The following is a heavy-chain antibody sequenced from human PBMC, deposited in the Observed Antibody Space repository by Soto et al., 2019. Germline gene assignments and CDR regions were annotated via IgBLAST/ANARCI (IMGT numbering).Heavy chain of an antibody. CDR2: ISGYNGNT. Sequence: QVQLVQSGAEVKKPGASVKVSCKASGYTFTGYTINWVRQAPGQGLEWMGWISGYNGNTNYAQKLQDRVTLTTDTSTSTAYMELRSVRSDDTAVYYCARDRGSGSYYYYGVDVWGQGTTVTVSS. CDR1: GYTFTGYT. J-gene: IGHJ6*02. V-gene: IGHV1-18*04. CDR3: ARDRGSGSYYYYGVDV. D-gene: IGHD3-10*01.